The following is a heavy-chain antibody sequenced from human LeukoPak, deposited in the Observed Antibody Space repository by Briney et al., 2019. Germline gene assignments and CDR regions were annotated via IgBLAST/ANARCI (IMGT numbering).Heavy chain of an antibody. V-gene: IGHV4-30-4*08. CDR2: IYYSGST. J-gene: IGHJ4*02. Sequence: SETLSLTCTVSGFSISSDDYYWSWIRQSPGKGLEWIGNIYYSGSTYYNPSLRSRVTMSVDTSKNQFSLNLSSVTAADTAVYYCASMQLARYFDYWGQGILATVSS. CDR1: GFSISSDDYY. CDR3: ASMQLARYFDY. D-gene: IGHD1-14*01.